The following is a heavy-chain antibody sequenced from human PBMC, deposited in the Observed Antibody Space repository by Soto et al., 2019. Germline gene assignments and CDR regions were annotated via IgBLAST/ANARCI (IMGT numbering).Heavy chain of an antibody. D-gene: IGHD4-4*01. V-gene: IGHV4-28*01. CDR3: ARRTVTTSEDYFDY. CDR2: LYYSWST. J-gene: IGHJ4*02. CDR1: GYSISRRNW. Sequence: QVQLQESGPGLVKPSDTLSLTCAVSGYSISRRNWWGWIRQPPGKGLEWIGYLYYSWSTYYNPSLKSRVTMSVDPSKNHCSLKLSSVTAVDTAVYYCARRTVTTSEDYFDYWGQGTLVTVSS.